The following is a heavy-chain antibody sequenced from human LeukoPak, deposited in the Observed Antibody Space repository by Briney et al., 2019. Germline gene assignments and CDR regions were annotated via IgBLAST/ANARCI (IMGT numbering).Heavy chain of an antibody. V-gene: IGHV4-59*02. CDR1: GASVSSYY. D-gene: IGHD5-12*01. Sequence: PSETLSLTCSVSGASVSSYYWSWIRQPPGKGLEWIGCIHYSGNTNHNPSLKSRVTISVDTSKNHFSLKLSSVTAADTAVYYCARASGYSGYDRAAEYFQHWGQGTLVTVSS. J-gene: IGHJ1*01. CDR2: IHYSGNT. CDR3: ARASGYSGYDRAAEYFQH.